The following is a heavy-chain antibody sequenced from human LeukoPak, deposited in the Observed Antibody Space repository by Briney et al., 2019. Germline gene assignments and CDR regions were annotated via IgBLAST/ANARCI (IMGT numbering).Heavy chain of an antibody. Sequence: SPTLSLTFAISGDSVSNNNAAWNWIRQSPSRGLEWLGRTYYRSTWYHDYALSVQSRVTINPDTSKNQFSLQLNSVTPEDTAVYYCASGWALNVWGQGTVVTVSS. V-gene: IGHV6-1*01. D-gene: IGHD2-15*01. CDR3: ASGWALNV. CDR2: TYYRSTWYH. J-gene: IGHJ3*01. CDR1: GDSVSNNNAA.